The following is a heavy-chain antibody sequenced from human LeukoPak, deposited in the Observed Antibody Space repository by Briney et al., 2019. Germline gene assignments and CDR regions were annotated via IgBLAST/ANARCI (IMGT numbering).Heavy chain of an antibody. CDR2: IYTSGST. J-gene: IGHJ5*02. D-gene: IGHD2-2*01. V-gene: IGHV4-61*02. CDR1: GGSISSGSYY. Sequence: SETLSLTCTVSGGSISSGSYYWSWIRQPAGKGLEWIGRIYTSGSTNYNPSLKSRVTISVDTSKNQFSLKLSSVTAAETAVYYCARAHYRYCSSTSCYDNWFDPWGQGTLVTVSS. CDR3: ARAHYRYCSSTSCYDNWFDP.